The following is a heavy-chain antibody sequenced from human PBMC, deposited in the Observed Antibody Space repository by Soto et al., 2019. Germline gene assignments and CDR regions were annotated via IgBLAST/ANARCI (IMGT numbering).Heavy chain of an antibody. D-gene: IGHD4-17*01. J-gene: IGHJ4*01. CDR3: AHLTTGGFYFDY. Sequence: QITLKESGPTLVKPTQTLTLTCTFSGFSLRNSGVGVGWIRQPPGKALECLALIYWDDDKRYSPSLKSRRTITKDTSKNQVVLTMTNMDPVDTATYYGAHLTTGGFYFDYGGHGTLVTVSS. CDR1: GFSLRNSGVG. CDR2: IYWDDDK. V-gene: IGHV2-5*02.